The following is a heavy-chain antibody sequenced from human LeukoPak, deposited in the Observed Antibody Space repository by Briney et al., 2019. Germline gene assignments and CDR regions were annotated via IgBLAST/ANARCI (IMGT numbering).Heavy chain of an antibody. CDR2: IIPIFGTA. Sequence: SVKVACKASGGTFSSYAISWVRQAPGQGLQWMGGIIPIFGTANYAQKFQGRVTITADESTSTAYMELSSLRSEDTAVYYCTVSYDYGDENWFDPWGQGTLVTVSS. D-gene: IGHD4-17*01. CDR3: TVSYDYGDENWFDP. CDR1: GGTFSSYA. J-gene: IGHJ5*02. V-gene: IGHV1-69*13.